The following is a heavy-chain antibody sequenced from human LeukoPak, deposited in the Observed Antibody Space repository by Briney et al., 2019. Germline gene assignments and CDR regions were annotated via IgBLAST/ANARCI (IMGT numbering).Heavy chain of an antibody. CDR3: ARDSSGPDY. CDR1: GFTFSSYW. Sequence: PGGSLRLSCEASGFTFSSYWMSWVRQAPGKGLEWVANIKQDGSEKYYVDSVKGRFTISRDNAKNSLFLQMSSLRDEDTAVYYCARDSSGPDYWGQGTLVTVSS. V-gene: IGHV3-7*01. CDR2: IKQDGSEK. D-gene: IGHD6-19*01. J-gene: IGHJ4*02.